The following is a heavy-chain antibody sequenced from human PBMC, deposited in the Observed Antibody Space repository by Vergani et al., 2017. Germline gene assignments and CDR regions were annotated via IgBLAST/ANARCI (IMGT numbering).Heavy chain of an antibody. CDR3: ARDFSAMVRGVNVY. CDR1: GGTFTSYG. CDR2: ISAYNGNT. Sequence: QVQLVQSGAEVKKPGSSVKVSCKASGGTFTSYGISWVRQAPGQGLEWMGWISAYNGNTNYAQKLQGRVTMTTDTSTSTAYMELRSLRSDDTAVYYCARDFSAMVRGVNVYWGQGTLVTVSS. V-gene: IGHV1-18*01. J-gene: IGHJ4*02. D-gene: IGHD3-10*01.